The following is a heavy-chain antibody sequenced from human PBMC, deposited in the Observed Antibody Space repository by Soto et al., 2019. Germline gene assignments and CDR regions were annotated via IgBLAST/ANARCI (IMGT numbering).Heavy chain of an antibody. D-gene: IGHD3-22*01. V-gene: IGHV3-74*01. CDR3: IRGDGDRFDGNGYLGRH. CDR2: INIDGSRI. Sequence: EVQLVESGGGLVQPGGSLRLSCAASGFTFSSYWMHWVRQAPGKGLVWVSRINIDGSRISYADSVKGRCTTSRDDAKNTVYMQMNSLRVEVTAVYYCIRGDGDRFDGNGYLGRHWGQGTLVTVSS. J-gene: IGHJ4*02. CDR1: GFTFSSYW.